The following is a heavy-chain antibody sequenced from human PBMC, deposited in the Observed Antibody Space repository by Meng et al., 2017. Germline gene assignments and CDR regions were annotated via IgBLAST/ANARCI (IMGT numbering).Heavy chain of an antibody. CDR3: AKGTLGATTDAFDI. J-gene: IGHJ3*02. V-gene: IGHV4-38-2*02. D-gene: IGHD1-26*01. CDR2: IYHSGST. CDR1: GYSISSGYY. Sequence: SETLSLTCTVSGYSISSGYYWGWIRQPPGKGLEWIGSIYHSGSTYYNPSLKSRVTISVDTSKNQFSLKLSFVTAADTAVYYCAKGTLGATTDAFDIWGQGTMVTVSS.